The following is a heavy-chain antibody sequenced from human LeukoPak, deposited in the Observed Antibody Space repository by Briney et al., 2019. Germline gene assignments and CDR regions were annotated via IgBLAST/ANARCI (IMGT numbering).Heavy chain of an antibody. CDR3: ARCTTGRTFGSLREIKRSREIDY. CDR2: ISSSSSNI. Sequence: GGSLRLSCAASGFTFSSYSMNWVRQAPGKGLEWVSSISSSSSNIYYADSVKGRFTISRDNAKNSPYLQMNSLRVEDTAVYYCARCTTGRTFGSLREIKRSREIDYWGQGTLVTVPS. D-gene: IGHD1-1*01. CDR1: GFTFSSYS. V-gene: IGHV3-21*01. J-gene: IGHJ4*02.